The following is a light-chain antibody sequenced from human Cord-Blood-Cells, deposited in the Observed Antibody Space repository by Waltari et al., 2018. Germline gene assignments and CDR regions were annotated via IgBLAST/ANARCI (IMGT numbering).Light chain of an antibody. CDR3: QQYNSYSQT. CDR1: PSISSW. V-gene: IGKV1-5*01. Sequence: DIQMTQSPSTLSASVGDRVTITCRASPSISSWLAWYQQKPGKAPKPLIYDASSLESGVPSRFSGSGSGTEFTLTISSLQPDEFATYYCQQYNSYSQTFGQGTKVEIK. J-gene: IGKJ1*01. CDR2: DAS.